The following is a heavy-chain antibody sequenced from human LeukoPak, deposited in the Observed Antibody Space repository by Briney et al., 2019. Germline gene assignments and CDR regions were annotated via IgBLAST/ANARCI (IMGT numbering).Heavy chain of an antibody. CDR1: DDSISNYF. D-gene: IGHD3-16*01. J-gene: IGHJ4*02. CDR2: IYYNGET. Sequence: SKTLSLTCTGSDDSISNYFWSWIRQAPGKGLEWIGYIYYNGETNCNPSLKSRVSISVDTSKSQFSLKLSSVTAADTAVYYCARGRVPGGDWGQGTLVTVSS. V-gene: IGHV4-59*01. CDR3: ARGRVPGGD.